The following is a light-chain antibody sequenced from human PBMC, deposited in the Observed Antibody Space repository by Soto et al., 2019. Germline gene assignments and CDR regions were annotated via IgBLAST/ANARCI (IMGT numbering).Light chain of an antibody. V-gene: IGKV3-20*01. CDR3: QQYGGSPST. CDR2: AAS. Sequence: EIVFTQSPCTLSLSPGERATLSCRASQSVSVNSLAWYQQKGGQAPRLLIYAASTRATGVPDRFSGTGSGTDFALTISRLETDDSAVYYCQQYGGSPSTFGPGTKVDIK. J-gene: IGKJ3*01. CDR1: QSVSVNS.